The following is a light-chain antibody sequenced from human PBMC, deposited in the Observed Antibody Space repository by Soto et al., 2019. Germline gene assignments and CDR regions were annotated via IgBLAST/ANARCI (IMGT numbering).Light chain of an antibody. CDR2: KAS. Sequence: DIQMTQSPSTLPASVGDRVTITCRASQSISSWLAWYQQKPGKAPKLLIYKASSLESGVPSRFSGSGSGTEFTLTISSLQPDDFATYYCQQYNSYWTFGQGTKVDMK. CDR3: QQYNSYWT. J-gene: IGKJ1*01. CDR1: QSISSW. V-gene: IGKV1-5*03.